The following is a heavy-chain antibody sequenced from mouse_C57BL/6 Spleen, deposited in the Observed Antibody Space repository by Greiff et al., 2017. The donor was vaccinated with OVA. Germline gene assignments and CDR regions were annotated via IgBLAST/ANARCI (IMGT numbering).Heavy chain of an antibody. J-gene: IGHJ2*01. Sequence: EVNVVESGGGLVKPGGSLKLSCAASGFTFSSYAMSWVRQTPEKRLEWVATISDGGSYTYYPDNVKGRFTISRDNAKNNLYLQMSHLKPEDTAMYYCARGAPTIGTYFDYWGQGTTLTVSA. V-gene: IGHV5-4*03. CDR2: ISDGGSYT. D-gene: IGHD2-5*01. CDR3: ARGAPTIGTYFDY. CDR1: GFTFSSYA.